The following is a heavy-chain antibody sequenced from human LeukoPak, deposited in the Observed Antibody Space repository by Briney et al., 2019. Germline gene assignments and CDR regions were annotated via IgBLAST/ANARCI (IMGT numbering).Heavy chain of an antibody. D-gene: IGHD6-13*01. Sequence: ASVKVSCKASGYTFSSYAMNWVRQAPGQGLEWMGWINTNTGNPTYAQGFTGRFVFSLDTSVSTAYLQISSLKGEDTAVYYCARPTYSSSSWLSYYYYYCMDVWGKGTTVTVSS. J-gene: IGHJ6*03. CDR1: GYTFSSYA. V-gene: IGHV7-4-1*02. CDR3: ARPTYSSSSWLSYYYYYCMDV. CDR2: INTNTGNP.